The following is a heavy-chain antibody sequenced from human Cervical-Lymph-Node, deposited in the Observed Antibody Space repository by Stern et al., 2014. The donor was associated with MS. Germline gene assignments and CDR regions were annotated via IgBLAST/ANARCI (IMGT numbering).Heavy chain of an antibody. CDR2: ISPYNGKT. Sequence: QVQLLQPGAEVEKPGASVKVSCKTSGYPFTNYGITWVRQAPGQGLEWLGWISPYNGKTKYASKFQGRVTMTADTSTTTAYMQLRNLTSDDTAIYCCARDTFYFDHCADWGQGTTVTVSS. CDR3: ARDTFYFDHCAD. V-gene: IGHV1-18*04. CDR1: GYPFTNYG. J-gene: IGHJ3*01. D-gene: IGHD3-9*01.